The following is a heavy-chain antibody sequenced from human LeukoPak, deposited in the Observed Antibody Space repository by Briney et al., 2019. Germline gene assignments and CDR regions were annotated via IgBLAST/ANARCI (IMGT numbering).Heavy chain of an antibody. D-gene: IGHD2/OR15-2a*01. CDR1: GFTFSSYG. V-gene: IGHV3-33*01. CDR2: IWYDGSNK. Sequence: PGGSLRLSCAASGFTFSSYGMHWVRQAPGKGLEWAAVIWYDGSNKYYADSVKGRFTISRDNSKNTLYLQMNSLRAEDTAVYYCARDLSPDYWGQGTLVTVSS. J-gene: IGHJ4*02. CDR3: ARDLSPDY.